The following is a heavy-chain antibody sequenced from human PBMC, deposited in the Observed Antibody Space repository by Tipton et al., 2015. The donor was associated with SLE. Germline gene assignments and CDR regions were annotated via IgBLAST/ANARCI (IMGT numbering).Heavy chain of an antibody. V-gene: IGHV1-69*05. CDR2: IIPIFGTA. Sequence: QSGAEVKKPGSSVKVSCKASGGTFSSYAISWVRQAPGQGLEWMGGIIPIFGTANYAQKFQGRVTITTDESTSTAYMELSSLRSEDTAVYYCARDSVSRGWYPYYSYMDVWGKGTTATVSS. CDR1: GGTFSSYA. CDR3: ARDSVSRGWYPYYSYMDV. D-gene: IGHD6-19*01. J-gene: IGHJ6*03.